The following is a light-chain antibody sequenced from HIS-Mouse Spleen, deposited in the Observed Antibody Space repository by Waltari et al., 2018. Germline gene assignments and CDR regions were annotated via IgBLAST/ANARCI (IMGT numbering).Light chain of an antibody. CDR3: YSTDSSGNHRV. J-gene: IGLJ2*01. CDR2: EDS. Sequence: SYELTQPPSVSVSPGQTARITCSGDALPKKYAYWYQQKSGQAPVLGIYEDSKRPSGTPGGFAGSSSGTMATLTISGAQVEDEADYYCYSTDSSGNHRVFGGGTKLTVL. CDR1: ALPKKY. V-gene: IGLV3-10*01.